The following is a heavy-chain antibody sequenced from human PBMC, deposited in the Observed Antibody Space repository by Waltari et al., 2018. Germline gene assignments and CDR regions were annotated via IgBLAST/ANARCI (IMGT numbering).Heavy chain of an antibody. D-gene: IGHD6-13*01. CDR3: ARGIAAAGTGNFDY. CDR2: INPNSGGT. Sequence: QVQLVQSGAEVKKPGASVKVPCKASGYTLTGYYMPWVRQAPGQGLEWMGWINPNSGGTNYAQKFQGRVTMTRDTSISTAYMELSRLRSDDTAVYYCARGIAAAGTGNFDYWGQGTLVTVSS. J-gene: IGHJ4*02. CDR1: GYTLTGYY. V-gene: IGHV1-2*02.